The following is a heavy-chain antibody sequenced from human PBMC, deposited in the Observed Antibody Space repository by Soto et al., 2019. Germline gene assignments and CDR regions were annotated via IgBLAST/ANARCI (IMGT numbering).Heavy chain of an antibody. D-gene: IGHD1-26*01. CDR3: ARDSENGSYYSTDY. Sequence: GASVKVSCKASGYTFTGYYMHWLRQAPGQGLEWMGWINPNSGGTNYAQKFQGRVTMTRDTSISTAYMELSRLRSDDTAVYYCARDSENGSYYSTDYWGQGTLVTVSS. J-gene: IGHJ4*02. V-gene: IGHV1-2*02. CDR1: GYTFTGYY. CDR2: INPNSGGT.